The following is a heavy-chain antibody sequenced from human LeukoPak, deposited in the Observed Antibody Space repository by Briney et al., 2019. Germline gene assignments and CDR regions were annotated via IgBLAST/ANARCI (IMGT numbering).Heavy chain of an antibody. Sequence: ASVKVSCKASGGTFSSYAISWVRQAPGQGLEWMGGIIPIFGTANYAQKFQGRVTITADESTSTAYMEPSSLRSEDTAVYYCAGEASSYGSGSYFFDYWGQGTLVTVSS. CDR3: AGEASSYGSGSYFFDY. CDR1: GGTFSSYA. D-gene: IGHD3-10*01. V-gene: IGHV1-69*13. J-gene: IGHJ4*02. CDR2: IIPIFGTA.